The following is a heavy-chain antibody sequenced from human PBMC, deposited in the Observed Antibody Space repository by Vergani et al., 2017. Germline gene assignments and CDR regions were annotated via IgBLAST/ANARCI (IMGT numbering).Heavy chain of an antibody. CDR2: IIPIFGTA. D-gene: IGHD3-10*01. J-gene: IGHJ3*02. V-gene: IGHV1-69*12. CDR1: GGTFSSYA. CDR3: AREEENYGLGTPRGAFDI. Sequence: QVQLVQSGAEVKKPGSSVKVSCKASGGTFSSYAISWVRQAPGQGLEWMGGIIPIFGTANYAQKFQGRVTITADESTSTAYMELSSLRSEDTAVYYCAREEENYGLGTPRGAFDIWGQGSMVTVSS.